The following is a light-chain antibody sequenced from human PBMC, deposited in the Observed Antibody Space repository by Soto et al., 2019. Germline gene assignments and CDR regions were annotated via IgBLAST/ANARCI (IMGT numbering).Light chain of an antibody. CDR3: QQTYNALTWT. J-gene: IGKJ1*01. Sequence: DIQMTQSPFSLSASVGDRVTITCRASRSISSYLNWYQQKPGKAPKLLIYAASSLQSGVPSRFSGSGSGTDFTLTISSLQPDDFATYYCQQTYNALTWTFGQGTKVEIK. CDR1: RSISSY. CDR2: AAS. V-gene: IGKV1-39*01.